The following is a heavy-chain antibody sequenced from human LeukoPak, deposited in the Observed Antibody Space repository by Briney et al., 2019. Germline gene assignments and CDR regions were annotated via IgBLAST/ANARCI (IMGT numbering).Heavy chain of an antibody. CDR3: ARGRGARGYSYYTGQENWFDP. D-gene: IGHD5-18*01. V-gene: IGHV1-18*04. Sequence: ASVKVSCKASGYTFTSYGISWVRQAPGQGLEWMGWISAYNGNTNYAQKLQGRVTMTTDTSTSTAYMELRSLRSDDTAAYYCARGRGARGYSYYTGQENWFDPWGQGTLVTVSS. J-gene: IGHJ5*02. CDR2: ISAYNGNT. CDR1: GYTFTSYG.